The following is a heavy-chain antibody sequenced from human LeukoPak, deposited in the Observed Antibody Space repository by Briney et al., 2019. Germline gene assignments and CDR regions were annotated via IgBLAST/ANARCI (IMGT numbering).Heavy chain of an antibody. J-gene: IGHJ5*02. CDR2: IYYSGST. Sequence: SETLSLTCTVSGGSISSYYWSWIRQPPGKGLEWIGYIYYSGSTNYNPSLKSRVTISVDTSKNQFSLKLSSVTAADTAVYYCARQHSSGWYEVSGWFDPWGQGTLVTVSS. V-gene: IGHV4-59*08. D-gene: IGHD6-19*01. CDR1: GGSISSYY. CDR3: ARQHSSGWYEVSGWFDP.